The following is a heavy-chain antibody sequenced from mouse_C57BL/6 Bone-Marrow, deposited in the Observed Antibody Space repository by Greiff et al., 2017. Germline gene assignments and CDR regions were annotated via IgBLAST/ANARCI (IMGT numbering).Heavy chain of an antibody. D-gene: IGHD6-1*01. J-gene: IGHJ4*01. CDR1: GFTFSNYW. Sequence: EVMLVESGGGLVQPGGSMKLSCVASGFTFSNYWMNWVRQSPEKGLEWVAQIRLKSDNYATHYAESVKGRFTISRDDSKSSVYLQMNNLRAEDTGIYYCTGPLYAMDYWGQGTSVTVSS. CDR3: TGPLYAMDY. V-gene: IGHV6-3*01. CDR2: IRLKSDNYAT.